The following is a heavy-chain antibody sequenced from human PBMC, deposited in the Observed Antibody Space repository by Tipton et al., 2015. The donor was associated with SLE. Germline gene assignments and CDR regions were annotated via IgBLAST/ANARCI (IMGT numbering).Heavy chain of an antibody. CDR2: ISGRGGST. V-gene: IGHV3-23*01. CDR3: AKDLPGVAVAGAPDF. CDR1: GFTFSSYA. Sequence: SLRLSCAASGFTFSSYAMSWVRQAPGKGLEWVSAISGRGGSTHDADSVKGRFTITRDNYKNTLDLQMKRLRVDDTAVYYCAKDLPGVAVAGAPDFWGQGTLVTVSS. J-gene: IGHJ4*02. D-gene: IGHD6-19*01.